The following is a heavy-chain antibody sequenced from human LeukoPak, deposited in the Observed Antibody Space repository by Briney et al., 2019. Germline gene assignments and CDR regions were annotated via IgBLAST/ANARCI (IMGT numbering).Heavy chain of an antibody. CDR1: GLPFSKAW. CDR2: ITSDASST. J-gene: IGHJ4*02. V-gene: IGHV3-74*01. CDR3: ARDRGYTQDY. Sequence: PGGSLRLSCAASGLPFSKAWMSWVRQAPGKGLVWVSRITSDASSTTCADSVKGRFTISRDNAKNALYLQVNSLRAEDTAVYYCARDRGYTQDYWGQGTLVTVSS. D-gene: IGHD5-12*01.